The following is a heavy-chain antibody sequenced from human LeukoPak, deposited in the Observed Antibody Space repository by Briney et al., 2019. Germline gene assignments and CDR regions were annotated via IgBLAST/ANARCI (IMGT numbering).Heavy chain of an antibody. V-gene: IGHV4-59*01. J-gene: IGHJ6*02. CDR3: ARSPYYDSSGYTYYYGMDV. D-gene: IGHD3-22*01. CDR1: XSSXY. CDR2: IYYSGST. Sequence: XSSXYWSWIRQPXGKGLEWIGYIYYSGSTNYNPSLKSRVTISVDTSKNQFSLKLSSVTAADTAVYYCARSPYYDSSGYTYYYGMDVWGQGTTVTVSS.